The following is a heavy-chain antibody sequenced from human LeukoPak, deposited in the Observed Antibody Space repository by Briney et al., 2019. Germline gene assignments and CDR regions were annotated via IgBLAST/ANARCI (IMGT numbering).Heavy chain of an antibody. Sequence: ASVKVSCKASGYTFTSYAMNWVRQAPGQGLEWMGWINTNTGNPTYAQGFTGRFVFSLDTSVSTAYLQISSLKAEDTAVYYCARSSPPHCSSTSCYYYYDMDVWGQGTTVTVSS. CDR1: GYTFTSYA. J-gene: IGHJ6*02. CDR2: INTNTGNP. V-gene: IGHV7-4-1*02. D-gene: IGHD2-2*01. CDR3: ARSSPPHCSSTSCYYYYDMDV.